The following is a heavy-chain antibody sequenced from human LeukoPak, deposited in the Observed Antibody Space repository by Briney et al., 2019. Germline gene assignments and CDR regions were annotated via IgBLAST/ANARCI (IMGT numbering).Heavy chain of an antibody. CDR1: GGSISSSSYY. J-gene: IGHJ4*02. Sequence: MASETLSLTCTVSGGSISSSSYYWGWIRQPPGKGLEWIGSIYYSGSTYYNPSLKSRVTISVDTSKNQFSLKLSSVTAADTAVYYCARGTNYYGSGSFDYWGQGTLVTVSS. CDR3: ARGTNYYGSGSFDY. V-gene: IGHV4-39*01. CDR2: IYYSGST. D-gene: IGHD3-10*01.